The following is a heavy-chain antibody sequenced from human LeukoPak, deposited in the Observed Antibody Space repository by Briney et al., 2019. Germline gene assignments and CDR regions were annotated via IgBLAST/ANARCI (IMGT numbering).Heavy chain of an antibody. D-gene: IGHD7-27*01. V-gene: IGHV1-69*01. CDR2: IIPIFGTA. Sequence: GSSVKVSCKASGGTFSSYAISWVRQAPGQGLEWMGGIIPIFGTANYAQKFQGRVTITADESTSTAYMELSSLRSEDTAVYYCARANWGRVEYHYYYMDVWGKGTTVTVSS. CDR3: ARANWGRVEYHYYYMDV. J-gene: IGHJ6*03. CDR1: GGTFSSYA.